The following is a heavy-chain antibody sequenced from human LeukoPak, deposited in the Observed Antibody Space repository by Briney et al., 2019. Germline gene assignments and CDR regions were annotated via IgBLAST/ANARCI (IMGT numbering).Heavy chain of an antibody. CDR1: GGSISSSSYY. Sequence: SETLSLTCTVSGGSISSSSYYWGWIRQPPGKGLKWIGNIYYSGYTTYSPSLKSRVTISVDTSKNQFSLKLSSVTAVDTAVYYCARTYSGYDSIDYWGQGTLVTVSS. D-gene: IGHD5-12*01. V-gene: IGHV4-61*05. CDR3: ARTYSGYDSIDY. CDR2: IYYSGYT. J-gene: IGHJ4*02.